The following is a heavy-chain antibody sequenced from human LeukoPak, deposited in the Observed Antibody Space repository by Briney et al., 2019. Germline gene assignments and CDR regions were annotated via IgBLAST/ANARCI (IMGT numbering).Heavy chain of an antibody. J-gene: IGHJ4*02. CDR1: GFTFSSYA. CDR3: AKDLVGYCTGGVCPYFDY. Sequence: GGSLRLSCAASGFTFSSYAMSWVRQAPGKGLEWVSAISGSGGSTYYADSVKGRFTISRDNSKDTLYLQMNSLRAEDTAVYYCAKDLVGYCTGGVCPYFDYWGQGNLVTVSS. D-gene: IGHD2-8*02. V-gene: IGHV3-23*01. CDR2: ISGSGGST.